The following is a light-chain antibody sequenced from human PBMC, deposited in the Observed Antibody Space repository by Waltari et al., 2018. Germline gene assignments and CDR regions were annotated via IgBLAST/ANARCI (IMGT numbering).Light chain of an antibody. J-gene: IGKJ1*01. V-gene: IGKV2-28*01. Sequence: DIVMTQSPLSLPVTPGGPASISCRSSQSRLHSNGYNYLDWYLQKPGQSPQLLIYLGSNRASGVPDRFSGSGSGTDFTLKISRVEAEDVGVYYCMQALQTPWTFGQGTKVEIK. CDR1: QSRLHSNGYNY. CDR2: LGS. CDR3: MQALQTPWT.